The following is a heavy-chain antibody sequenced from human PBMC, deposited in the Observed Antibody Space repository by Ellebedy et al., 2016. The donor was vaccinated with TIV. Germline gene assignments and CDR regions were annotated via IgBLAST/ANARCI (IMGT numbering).Heavy chain of an antibody. Sequence: AASVKVSCKVSGYTLTELSMHWVRQAPGKGLEWMGGFDTEDGETIYAQKFQGRVTMTEDTSTDTAYMELSSLRSEDTAVYYCATVRGVFLSSYFDPWGQGTLVTVSS. CDR1: GYTLTELS. J-gene: IGHJ5*02. CDR3: ATVRGVFLSSYFDP. CDR2: FDTEDGET. D-gene: IGHD3-10*01. V-gene: IGHV1-24*01.